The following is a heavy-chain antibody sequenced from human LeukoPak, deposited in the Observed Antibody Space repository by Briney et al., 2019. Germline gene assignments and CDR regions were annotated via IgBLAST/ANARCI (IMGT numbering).Heavy chain of an antibody. CDR1: GGSFSGYY. CDR3: ARGQSRFDY. CDR2: INHSGST. J-gene: IGHJ4*02. V-gene: IGHV4-34*01. Sequence: SETLSLTCAVYGGSFSGYYWSWIRQPPGKGLEWIGEINHSGSTNYNPSLKSRVTISVDTSKNQFSPKLSSVTAADTAVYYCARGQSRFDYWGQGTLVTVSS.